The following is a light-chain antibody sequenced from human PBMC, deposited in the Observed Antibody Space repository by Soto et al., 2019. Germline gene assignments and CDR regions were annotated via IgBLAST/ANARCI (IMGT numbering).Light chain of an antibody. V-gene: IGKV4-1*01. J-gene: IGKJ5*01. Sequence: DFVMTQSPDSLAVSLGERATINCKSSQSVLSNSDNKNYLAWFQQKPGQPPKLLIYWASTRESGVPDRFSGSGSATDFTLTISSLQAEDVADYYCQQYYSDPITFGQGTRLEIK. CDR1: QSVLSNSDNKNY. CDR3: QQYYSDPIT. CDR2: WAS.